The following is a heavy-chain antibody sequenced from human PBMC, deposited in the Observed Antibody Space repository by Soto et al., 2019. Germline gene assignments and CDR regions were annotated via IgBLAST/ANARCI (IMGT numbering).Heavy chain of an antibody. CDR1: GGSISSGGYY. D-gene: IGHD2-21*01. J-gene: IGHJ4*02. CDR2: IYYSGST. CDR3: KRRRDSLWYYFDY. V-gene: IGHV4-31*03. Sequence: QVQLQESGPGLVKPSQTLSLTCTVSGGSISSGGYYWSWIRQHPGKGLEWIGYIYYSGSTYYNPSIMSRVTISVDTSKNQFSIQMSSVTAADTAVYYCKRRRDSLWYYFDYWGQGTLVTVSS.